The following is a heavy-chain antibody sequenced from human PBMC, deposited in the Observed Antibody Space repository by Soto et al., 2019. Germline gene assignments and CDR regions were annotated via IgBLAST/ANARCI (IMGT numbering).Heavy chain of an antibody. J-gene: IGHJ6*02. V-gene: IGHV3-23*01. CDR3: AKELDIVVVVAATTEEVALGDYYGMDV. Sequence: GGSLRLSCAASGFTFSSYAMSWVRQAPGKGLEWVSAISGSGGSTYYADSVKGRFTISRDNSKNTLYLQMNSLRAEDTAVYYCAKELDIVVVVAATTEEVALGDYYGMDVWGQGTTVTVSS. D-gene: IGHD2-15*01. CDR2: ISGSGGST. CDR1: GFTFSSYA.